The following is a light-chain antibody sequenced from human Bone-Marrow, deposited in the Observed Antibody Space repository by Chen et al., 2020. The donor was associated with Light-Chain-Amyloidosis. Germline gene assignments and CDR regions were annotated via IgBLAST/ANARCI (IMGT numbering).Light chain of an antibody. CDR1: NIGSTS. CDR3: QVWDRSSDRPV. J-gene: IGLJ3*02. Sequence: SYVLTQPSSVSVAPGQTATIACGGNNIGSTSVHWYKQTPGQAPLLVVYDDSDRPSGIPERLSGSNSGNTATLTISRVEAVDEDDYYCQVWDRSSDRPVFGGGTKLTVL. V-gene: IGLV3-21*02. CDR2: DDS.